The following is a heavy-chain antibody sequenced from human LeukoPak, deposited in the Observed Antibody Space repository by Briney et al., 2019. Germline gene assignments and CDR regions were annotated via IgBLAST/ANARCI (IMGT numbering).Heavy chain of an antibody. V-gene: IGHV3-21*01. J-gene: IGHJ6*02. D-gene: IGHD3-3*01. CDR2: ISCSSSYI. Sequence: GGSLTLSCAASGFTFSSYRMNWVRLAPGKGREWVSSISCSSSYIYYADSVKGRFTISRDNAKNSLYLQMNSLRAEDTAVYYCARVGEYYDFWSGYFTREGYYYGMDVWGQGTTVTVSS. CDR3: ARVGEYYDFWSGYFTREGYYYGMDV. CDR1: GFTFSSYR.